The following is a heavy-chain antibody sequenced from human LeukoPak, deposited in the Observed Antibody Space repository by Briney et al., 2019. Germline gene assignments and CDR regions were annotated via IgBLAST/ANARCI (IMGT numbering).Heavy chain of an antibody. CDR1: GFTFSSYT. CDR3: AREIVSSNSFDN. D-gene: IGHD2-2*01. V-gene: IGHV3-21*01. J-gene: IGHJ4*02. CDR2: VSSAGGYI. Sequence: GGSLRLSCAASGFTFSSYTLNWVRQAPGKGLEWVSSVSSAGGYIYYADSVKGRFTISRDNAKNSLYLQMNSLRAVDTAVYYCAREIVSSNSFDNWGQGTLVTVSS.